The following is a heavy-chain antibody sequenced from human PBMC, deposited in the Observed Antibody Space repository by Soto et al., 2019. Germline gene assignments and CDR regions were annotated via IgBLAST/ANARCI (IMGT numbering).Heavy chain of an antibody. CDR2: ISGSGGST. CDR1: GFTFSSYA. J-gene: IGHJ5*02. V-gene: IGHV3-23*01. D-gene: IGHD3-22*01. Sequence: GGSLRLSCAASGFTFSSYAMSWVRQAPGKGLEWVSAISGSGGSTYYADSVKGRFTISRDNSKNTLYLQMNSLRAEDTAVYYCARAVYDTSGYDWCDPWGRGTLVTVSS. CDR3: ARAVYDTSGYDWCDP.